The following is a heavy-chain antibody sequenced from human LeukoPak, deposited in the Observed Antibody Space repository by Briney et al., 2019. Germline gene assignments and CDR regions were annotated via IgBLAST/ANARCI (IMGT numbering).Heavy chain of an antibody. CDR3: AELGITMIGGV. Sequence: GGSLRLSCEASGLTIRSYGMNWVRQASGKGLEWISYISPSGDVTYYAESVKGRFSISRDNAKNVLFLQMNSLRAEDTAVYYCAELGITMIGGVWGKGTTVTISS. J-gene: IGHJ6*04. D-gene: IGHD3-10*02. CDR2: ISPSGDVT. V-gene: IGHV3-48*01. CDR1: GLTIRSYG.